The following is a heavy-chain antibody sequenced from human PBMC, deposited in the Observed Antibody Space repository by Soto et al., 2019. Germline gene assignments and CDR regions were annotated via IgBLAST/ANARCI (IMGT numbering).Heavy chain of an antibody. CDR3: AKDPAAAGNEGYFDY. J-gene: IGHJ4*02. CDR1: GFTFSSYA. V-gene: IGHV3-23*01. D-gene: IGHD6-13*01. Sequence: GGSLRLSCAASGFTFSSYAMSWVRQAPGKGLEWVSAISGSGGSTYYADSVKGRFTSSRDNSKNTLYLQMNSLRAEDTAVYYFAKDPAAAGNEGYFDYCGQGTLVTVSS. CDR2: ISGSGGST.